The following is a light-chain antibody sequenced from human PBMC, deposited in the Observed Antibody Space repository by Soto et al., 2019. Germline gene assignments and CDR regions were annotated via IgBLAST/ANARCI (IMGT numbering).Light chain of an antibody. V-gene: IGLV2-14*01. CDR3: SSYTSSTTWV. CDR1: SSDVGAYNY. Sequence: QSVLTQPASVSGSHGQSITISCTGTSSDVGAYNYVSWYQQHPGKAPKLMIYEVSYRPSGVSDRFSGSRSGNTASLTISGLQAEDESDYYCSSYTSSTTWVFGGGTKLTVL. CDR2: EVS. J-gene: IGLJ3*02.